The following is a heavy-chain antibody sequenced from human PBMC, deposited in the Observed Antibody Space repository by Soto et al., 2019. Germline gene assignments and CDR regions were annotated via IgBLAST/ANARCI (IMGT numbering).Heavy chain of an antibody. CDR2: VTGSGDKS. CDR3: AKKAAVRAVALDS. J-gene: IGHJ4*02. CDR1: GFSFSKYA. Sequence: PGGSLRLSCEASGFSFSKYAMSWVRQAPGKGQEWVSAVTGSGDKSYYADSVKGRFTISRDNSKNTLFLHMDSLRAEDTAIYYCAKKAAVRAVALDSWGQGTLVTVSS. V-gene: IGHV3-23*01. D-gene: IGHD5-12*01.